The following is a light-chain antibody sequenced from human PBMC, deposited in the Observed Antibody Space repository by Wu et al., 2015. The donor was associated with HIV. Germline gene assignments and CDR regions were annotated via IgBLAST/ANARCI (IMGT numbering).Light chain of an antibody. Sequence: EIVLTQSPGTLSLSPGERATLSCKASQAISTSQLAWYRQKGGQAPRLVMFGTSHRASGIPDRFIGSGSGTDFTLTITKVEADDFAVYYCQHLEAFGQGTKLEI. CDR2: GTS. V-gene: IGKV3-20*01. CDR1: QAISTSQ. J-gene: IGKJ2*01. CDR3: QHLEA.